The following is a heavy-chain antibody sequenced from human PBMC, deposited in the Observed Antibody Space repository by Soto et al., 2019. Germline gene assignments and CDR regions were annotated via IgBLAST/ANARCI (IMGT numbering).Heavy chain of an antibody. V-gene: IGHV3-23*01. CDR1: GFTFSSYA. D-gene: IGHD6-19*01. CDR3: AKVAVNYWYFDL. J-gene: IGHJ2*01. Sequence: EVQLLESGGGLVQPGGSLRLSCAASGFTFSSYAMSWVRQAPGKGLEWVSCITGSGGSTNYADSVKGRFTVSRDNSKNTLYLHMNSLRAEDTALYYCAKVAVNYWYFDLWGRGTLVTVSS. CDR2: ITGSGGST.